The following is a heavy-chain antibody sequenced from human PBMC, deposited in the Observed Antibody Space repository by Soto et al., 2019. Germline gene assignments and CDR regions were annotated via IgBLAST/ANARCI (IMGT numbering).Heavy chain of an antibody. Sequence: ASVKVSCKASGYTFTGYYMHWVRQAPGQGLEWMGWINPNSGGTNYAQKFQGRVTMTRDTSISTAYMELSRLRSDDTAVYYCARDTGRDGYNFGYWGQGTLVTVS. CDR1: GYTFTGYY. CDR3: ARDTGRDGYNFGY. V-gene: IGHV1-2*02. CDR2: INPNSGGT. D-gene: IGHD5-12*01. J-gene: IGHJ4*02.